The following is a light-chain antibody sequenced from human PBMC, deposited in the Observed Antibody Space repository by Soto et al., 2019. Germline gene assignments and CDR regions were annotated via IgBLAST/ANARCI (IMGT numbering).Light chain of an antibody. Sequence: QSALTQPAYVSGSPGQSITISCTGSSTDVGGYTYVSWYQQFPGKPPKLMIYEVSNRPSGVSNRFSGSKSGNTASLTISGLQAEHEADYYSSSYTIGSTLVFGGGTTVTVL. CDR3: SSYTIGSTLV. J-gene: IGLJ3*02. CDR1: STDVGGYTY. V-gene: IGLV2-14*03. CDR2: EVS.